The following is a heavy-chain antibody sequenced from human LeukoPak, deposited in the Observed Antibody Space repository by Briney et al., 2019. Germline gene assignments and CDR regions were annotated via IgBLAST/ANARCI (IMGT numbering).Heavy chain of an antibody. D-gene: IGHD6-13*01. V-gene: IGHV1-18*01. CDR1: GGTFSSYA. J-gene: IGHJ4*02. CDR2: ISAYNGNT. Sequence: VASVKVSCKASGGTFSSYAISWVRQAPGQGLEWMGWISAYNGNTNYAQKLQGRVTMTTDTSTSTAYMELRSLRSDDTAMYYCARSGRTYQQLRYYFDYWGQGTLVTVSS. CDR3: ARSGRTYQQLRYYFDY.